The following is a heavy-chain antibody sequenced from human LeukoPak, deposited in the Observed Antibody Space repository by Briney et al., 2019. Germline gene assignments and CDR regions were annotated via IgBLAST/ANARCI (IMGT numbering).Heavy chain of an antibody. Sequence: GGSLRLSCAASGFTFSSYGMHWVRQAPGKGLEWVAFTQYDGSNKYYADSVKGRFTISRDNSKNTLYLQMNSLRAEDTAVYYCAKDEESYYYDSSGYDSWGQGTLVTVSS. CDR3: AKDEESYYYDSSGYDS. CDR2: TQYDGSNK. D-gene: IGHD3-22*01. V-gene: IGHV3-30*02. J-gene: IGHJ4*02. CDR1: GFTFSSYG.